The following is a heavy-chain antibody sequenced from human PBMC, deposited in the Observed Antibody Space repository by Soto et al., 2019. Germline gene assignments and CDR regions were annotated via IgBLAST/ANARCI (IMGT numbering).Heavy chain of an antibody. Sequence: SETLSLTCTVSGGSISSYYWSWIRQPPGKGLEWIGYIYYSGSTNYNPSLKSRVTISVDTSKNQFSLKPSSVTAADTAVYYCARLGSGSYYIRWFDPWGQGTLVTVSS. D-gene: IGHD3-10*01. J-gene: IGHJ5*02. CDR1: GGSISSYY. V-gene: IGHV4-59*01. CDR2: IYYSGST. CDR3: ARLGSGSYYIRWFDP.